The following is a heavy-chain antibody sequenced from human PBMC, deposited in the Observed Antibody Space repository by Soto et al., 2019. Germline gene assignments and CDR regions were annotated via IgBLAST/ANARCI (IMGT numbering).Heavy chain of an antibody. CDR2: IIPIFGTA. J-gene: IGHJ4*02. CDR3: ARSQIGGTIFGVVTSPFDY. D-gene: IGHD3-3*01. Sequence: QVQLAQSGAEVKKPGSSVKVSCKASGGTFSSYAISWVRQAPGQGLEWMGGIIPIFGTANYAQKFQGRVTITADESTSTAYMELSSLRSEDTAVYYCARSQIGGTIFGVVTSPFDYWGQATLVTVSS. V-gene: IGHV1-69*01. CDR1: GGTFSSYA.